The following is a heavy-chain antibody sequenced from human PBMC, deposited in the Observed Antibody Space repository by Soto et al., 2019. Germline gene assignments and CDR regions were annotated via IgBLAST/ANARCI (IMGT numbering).Heavy chain of an antibody. J-gene: IGHJ4*02. CDR1: GFTFSSYW. V-gene: IGHV3-74*01. CDR3: ATGGPPHSFGELCVY. Sequence: GGSLRLSCAASGFTFSSYWMHWVRQAPGKGLVWVSRINNDGSSTTYADSVRGRFTISRDNAKNTLYLQMNSLRDEDRAVYYCATGGPPHSFGELCVYWGQGTLVTVSS. CDR2: INNDGSST. D-gene: IGHD3-10*01.